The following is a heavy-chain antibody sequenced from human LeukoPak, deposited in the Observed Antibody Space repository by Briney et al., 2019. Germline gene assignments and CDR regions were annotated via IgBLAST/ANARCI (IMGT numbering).Heavy chain of an antibody. CDR3: AKDAGLWFGEQNDY. CDR1: GFILRSYA. Sequence: PGGSLRLSCVGSGFILRSYAMSWVRQAPGKGLEWVSAISGSGGSTYYADSVKGRFTISRDNSKNTLYLQMNSPRAEDTAVYYCAKDAGLWFGEQNDYWGQGTLVTVSS. CDR2: ISGSGGST. J-gene: IGHJ4*02. D-gene: IGHD3-10*01. V-gene: IGHV3-23*01.